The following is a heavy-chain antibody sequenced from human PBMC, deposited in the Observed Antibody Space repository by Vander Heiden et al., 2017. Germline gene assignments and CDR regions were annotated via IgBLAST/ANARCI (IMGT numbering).Heavy chain of an antibody. D-gene: IGHD6-19*01. V-gene: IGHV3-7*01. CDR3: ARDLRGRRSGWYIDY. Sequence: EVQLVESGGGLVQPGGSLRLSCAASGFTFSSYWMSWVRQAPGKGLEWVANIKQDGSEKYYVDSVKGRFTISRDNAKNSLYLQMNRLRAEDTAVYYCARDLRGRRSGWYIDYWGQGTLVTVSS. CDR2: IKQDGSEK. CDR1: GFTFSSYW. J-gene: IGHJ4*02.